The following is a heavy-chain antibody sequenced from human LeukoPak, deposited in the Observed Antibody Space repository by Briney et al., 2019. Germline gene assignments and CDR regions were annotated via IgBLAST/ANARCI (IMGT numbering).Heavy chain of an antibody. V-gene: IGHV3-74*01. CDR1: GFTFSTSW. D-gene: IGHD2-2*01. CDR3: ARAVVFYYYYMDV. J-gene: IGHJ6*03. CDR2: VNTDESTT. Sequence: GGSLRLSCAASGFTFSTSWMHWVRQAPGKGLVWVSRVNTDESTTSYADSVKGRFTISRDNAKNSLYLQMNSLRAEDTAVYYCARAVVFYYYYMDVWGKGTTVTVSS.